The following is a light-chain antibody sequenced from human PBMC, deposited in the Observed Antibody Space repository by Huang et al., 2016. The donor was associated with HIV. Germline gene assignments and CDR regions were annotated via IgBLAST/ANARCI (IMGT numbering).Light chain of an antibody. CDR2: EAS. V-gene: IGKV3-11*01. CDR1: QSVSSY. CDR3: QQRSNRPPLT. Sequence: EIILTQSPATLSLSPGERATLSCRASQSVSSYLAWYQQKPGQAHRLLIYEASNRATGIPARFSGSGSGTDFTLTISSLEPEDFAVYYCQQRSNRPPLTFGGGTKVEIK. J-gene: IGKJ4*01.